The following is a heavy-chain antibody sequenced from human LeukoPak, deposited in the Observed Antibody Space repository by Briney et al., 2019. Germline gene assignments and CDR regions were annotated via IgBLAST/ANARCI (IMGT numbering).Heavy chain of an antibody. D-gene: IGHD3-22*01. CDR2: ISSSGHNM. V-gene: IGHV3-11*04. CDR3: ARRGFYDSSGYDY. Sequence: PGGSLRLSCAASGLTFSDYYMNWIRQIPGKGLEWISYISSSGHNMYYADSVKGRFTISRDNAKNSLYLQINSLRAEDTAIYYCARRGFYDSSGYDYWGQGTLVTVSS. CDR1: GLTFSDYY. J-gene: IGHJ4*02.